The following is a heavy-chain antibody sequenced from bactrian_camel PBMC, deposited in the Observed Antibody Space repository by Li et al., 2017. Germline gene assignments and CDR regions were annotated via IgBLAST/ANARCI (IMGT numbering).Heavy chain of an antibody. J-gene: IGHJ4*01. D-gene: IGHD6*01. CDR3: ASAMIIRGGSWYWAGKYNS. V-gene: IGHV3S53*01. CDR2: ISPGGTTQ. Sequence: HVQLVESGGGSVQVGGSLRLSCAASGYIASSGCLGWFRQAPGKEREGVAVISPGGTTQYYADSVKGRFIISQDNAKSTAYLQMNSLKPEDTAMYYCASAMIIRGGSWYWAGKYNSWGQGTQVTVS. CDR1: GYIASSGC.